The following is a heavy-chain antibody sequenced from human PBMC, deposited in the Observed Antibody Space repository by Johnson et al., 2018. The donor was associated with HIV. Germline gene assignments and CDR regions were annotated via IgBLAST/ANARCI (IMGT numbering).Heavy chain of an antibody. CDR3: ARGREGGMFDI. CDR1: GFTFSSYA. CDR2: IRSDGSNQ. V-gene: IGHV3-30*04. D-gene: IGHD1-26*01. Sequence: QVPLVESGGGVVQPGRSLRLSCAASGFTFSSYAMHWVRQAPAQGLAWAAVIRSDGSNQYYADSVKGRFTISRDNSKNTLCLQMTSLRAEDTAVYYCARGREGGMFDIWGQGTMVTVSS. J-gene: IGHJ3*02.